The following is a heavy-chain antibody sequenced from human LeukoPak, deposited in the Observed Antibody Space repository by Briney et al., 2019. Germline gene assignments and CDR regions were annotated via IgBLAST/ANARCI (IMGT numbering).Heavy chain of an antibody. Sequence: GGSLRLSCAASGFTFSDYYMSCIRQAPGKGLELVSYISSSSSYTNYADSVKGRFTISRDNAKNSLYLQMNSLRAEDTAVYYCARFAGSGSYVDYWGQGTLVTVSS. CDR3: ARFAGSGSYVDY. V-gene: IGHV3-11*03. CDR1: GFTFSDYY. D-gene: IGHD3-10*01. J-gene: IGHJ4*02. CDR2: ISSSSSYT.